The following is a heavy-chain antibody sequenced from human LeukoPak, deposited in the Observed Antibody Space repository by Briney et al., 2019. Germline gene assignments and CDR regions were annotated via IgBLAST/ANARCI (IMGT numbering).Heavy chain of an antibody. D-gene: IGHD3-16*01. Sequence: SETLSLTCNVSGYSISSGYCWAWIRQAPGKGLEWIGSIYHSGYTHYNPSLKGRVTISVDTSKNDFSLKLSSVAAADTAIYYCARDMNPTHYFDYWGQGTLVTVSS. J-gene: IGHJ4*02. CDR3: ARDMNPTHYFDY. V-gene: IGHV4-38-2*02. CDR2: IYHSGYT. CDR1: GYSISSGYC.